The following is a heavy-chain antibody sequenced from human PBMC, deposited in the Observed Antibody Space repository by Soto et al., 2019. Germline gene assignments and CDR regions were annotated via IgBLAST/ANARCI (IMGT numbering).Heavy chain of an antibody. CDR1: GDSVSSNSAA. Sequence: VQLQQSGPGLLKPSQTLSLTCAISGDSVSSNSAAWNWIRQSPGRGLEWLGRTYYRSKWYYEYALSGKSRITITPDTSRNQSSLQLSSVTPEDTAGYYCTGERGGLGHWCQGSLVTVSS. D-gene: IGHD3-10*01. J-gene: IGHJ4*02. CDR2: TYYRSKWYY. CDR3: TGERGGLGH. V-gene: IGHV6-1*01.